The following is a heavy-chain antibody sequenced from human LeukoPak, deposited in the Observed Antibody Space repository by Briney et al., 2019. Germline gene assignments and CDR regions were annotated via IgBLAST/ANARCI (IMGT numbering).Heavy chain of an antibody. Sequence: GGSLRLSCAASGFTFSSYSINWVRQAPGKGLVWVSRINPDGSTINYADSVKGRFTISRDNAKNTLYLQMNSLRAEDTAVYYCATAGNYRFDYWGQGTLVTVSS. J-gene: IGHJ4*02. CDR2: INPDGSTI. D-gene: IGHD1-7*01. CDR1: GFTFSSYS. CDR3: ATAGNYRFDY. V-gene: IGHV3-74*01.